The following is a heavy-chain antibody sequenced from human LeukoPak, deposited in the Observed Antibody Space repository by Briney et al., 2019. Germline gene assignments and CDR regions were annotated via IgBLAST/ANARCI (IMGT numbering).Heavy chain of an antibody. V-gene: IGHV3-23*01. D-gene: IGHD6-19*01. CDR2: ISDSGGGT. Sequence: GVSLRLSCAASGFTITNYAMTWVRQAPAKGLGWVSTISDSGGGTYYTDSVKGRFTISRDGANNTLYLQMTNLRVEDAATYYCARAHGAGFDLWGQGTMVTV. CDR3: ARAHGAGFDL. CDR1: GFTITNYA. J-gene: IGHJ3*01.